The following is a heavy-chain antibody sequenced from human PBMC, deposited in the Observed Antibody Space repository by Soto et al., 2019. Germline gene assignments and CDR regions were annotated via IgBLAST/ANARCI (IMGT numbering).Heavy chain of an antibody. J-gene: IGHJ3*02. CDR3: ARERRTTVTTRSGVDAFDI. D-gene: IGHD4-17*01. CDR1: GGSFSGYY. CDR2: VNHSGST. Sequence: QVQLQQWGAGLLKPSETLSLTCAVYGGSFSGYYWSWIRQPPGKGLEWIGEVNHSGSTNYNPSLKSRVTISVDTSKNQFSLKLSSVTAADTAVYYCARERRTTVTTRSGVDAFDIWGQGTMVTVSS. V-gene: IGHV4-34*01.